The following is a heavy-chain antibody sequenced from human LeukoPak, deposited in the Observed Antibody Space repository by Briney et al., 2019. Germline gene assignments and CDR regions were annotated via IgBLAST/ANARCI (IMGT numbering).Heavy chain of an antibody. CDR1: GYILTELS. J-gene: IGHJ4*02. D-gene: IGHD2-15*01. Sequence: ASVKVSCKVSGYILTELSMHWVRQAPGKGLEWMGGFDPEDGETIYAQKFQGRVTMTEDTSTDTAYMELSSLRSEDTAVYYCATLRLGKLGYCSGGSCYRLDYWGQGTLVTVSS. CDR3: ATLRLGKLGYCSGGSCYRLDY. V-gene: IGHV1-24*01. CDR2: FDPEDGET.